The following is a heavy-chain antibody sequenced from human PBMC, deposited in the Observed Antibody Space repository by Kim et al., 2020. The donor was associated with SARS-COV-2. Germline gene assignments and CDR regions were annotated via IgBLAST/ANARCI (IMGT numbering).Heavy chain of an antibody. CDR1: GGSISSYY. Sequence: SETLSLTCTVSGGSISSYYWSWIRQPPGKGLEWIGYIYYSGNTNYNPSLKSRVTISVDTSKNQFSLKMSSVTAADTAVYYCARSSSWYYYYYGMDVWGQGTTVTVSS. CDR2: IYYSGNT. CDR3: ARSSSWYYYYYGMDV. D-gene: IGHD6-13*01. V-gene: IGHV4-59*01. J-gene: IGHJ6*02.